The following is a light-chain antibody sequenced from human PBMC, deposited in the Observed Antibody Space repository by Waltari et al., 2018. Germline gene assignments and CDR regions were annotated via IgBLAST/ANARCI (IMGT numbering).Light chain of an antibody. CDR1: SSDVGFYNY. V-gene: IGLV2-14*01. CDR2: DVS. CDR3: NSYAGSSSWV. J-gene: IGLJ3*02. Sequence: QSALTQPASVSGSPGQSITISCTGTSSDVGFYNYVSWYQQHPGKAPKIMIYDVSERPSVVSNLFSGSKSGNTASLTISGLQAEDEADYYCNSYAGSSSWVFGGGTKLTVL.